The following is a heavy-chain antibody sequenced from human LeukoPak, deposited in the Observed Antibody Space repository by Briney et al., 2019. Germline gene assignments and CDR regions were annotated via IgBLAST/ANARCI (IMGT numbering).Heavy chain of an antibody. CDR1: GFTFSSYA. CDR3: AKDLFLFFGDT. J-gene: IGHJ5*02. CDR2: IASDGFMA. V-gene: IGHV3-23*01. Sequence: GGSLRLSCGASGFTFSSYAMHWVRQAPGKGLEWVATIASDGFMAYYADSLKGRFVISRDNSQQTIYLQMNSLRADDTAVYYCAKDLFLFFGDTRGQGTLVTVSS. D-gene: IGHD3/OR15-3a*01.